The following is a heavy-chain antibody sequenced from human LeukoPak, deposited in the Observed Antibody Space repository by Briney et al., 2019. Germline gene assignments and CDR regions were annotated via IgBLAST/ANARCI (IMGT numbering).Heavy chain of an antibody. CDR2: INPNSGGT. D-gene: IGHD6-19*01. CDR3: AKGYSSGWSEGFLDY. J-gene: IGHJ4*02. V-gene: IGHV1-2*02. CDR1: GYTFTGYY. Sequence: ASVKVSCKASGYTFTGYYIHWVRQAPGQGLEWMGWINPNSGGTNYAQKFQGRVTMTRDTSIRTAYMELSRLRSDDTAVYYCAKGYSSGWSEGFLDYWGQGTLVTVSS.